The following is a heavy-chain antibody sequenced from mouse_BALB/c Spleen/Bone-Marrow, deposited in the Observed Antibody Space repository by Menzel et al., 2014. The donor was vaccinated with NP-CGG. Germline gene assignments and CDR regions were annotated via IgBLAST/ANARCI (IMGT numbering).Heavy chain of an antibody. J-gene: IGHJ4*01. CDR2: INPYNGGT. V-gene: IGHV1-18*01. CDR3: ARDGYDRVYAMDY. CDR1: GYSFSGYT. Sequence: DVKLQESGPELVKPGVSMKISCKASGYSFSGYTMNWVKQSHGKNLEWIGLINPYNGGTSYNQKFKGKATLTVDKSSSTAYMELLSLTSEDSAVYYCARDGYDRVYAMDYWGQGTSVTVSS. D-gene: IGHD2-2*01.